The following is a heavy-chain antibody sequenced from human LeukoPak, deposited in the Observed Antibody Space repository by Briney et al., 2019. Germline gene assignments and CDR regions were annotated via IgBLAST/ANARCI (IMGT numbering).Heavy chain of an antibody. CDR2: INTDGSIT. V-gene: IGHV3-74*01. CDR3: ARDHGHGDAVYWYFYL. Sequence: GGSLRLSCAASGFTFSDYWIHWVRQAPGKGLVWVSRINTDGSITNYADSVKGRFSISRDNAKNTLYLQMSSLRAEDTAVYYCARDHGHGDAVYWYFYLWGRGTLVTVSS. J-gene: IGHJ2*01. D-gene: IGHD4-17*01. CDR1: GFTFSDYW.